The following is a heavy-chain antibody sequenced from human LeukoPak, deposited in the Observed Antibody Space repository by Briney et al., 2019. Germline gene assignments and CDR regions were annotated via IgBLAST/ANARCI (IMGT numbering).Heavy chain of an antibody. CDR2: ISYDGSSK. D-gene: IGHD3-22*01. CDR1: GFTFSSYG. Sequence: GRSLRLSCAASGFTFSSYGIHWVRQAPGKGLEWVAAISYDGSSKYYADSVKGRFTISRDNSKNTLYLQMNSLRAEDTAVYYCARDQGVVVRGKYHYYGMDVWGQGTTVTVSS. J-gene: IGHJ6*02. V-gene: IGHV3-30*03. CDR3: ARDQGVVVRGKYHYYGMDV.